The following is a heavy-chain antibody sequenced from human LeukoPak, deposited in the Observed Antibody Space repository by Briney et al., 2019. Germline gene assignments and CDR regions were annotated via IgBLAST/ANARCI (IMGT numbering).Heavy chain of an antibody. Sequence: GGSLRLSCAASGFTFNNYAMSWVRQAPGKGLEWVSVISGSGGSTYYADSVKGRFTISRDNSKNTLYLQMNSLRAEDTAVYYCARDRWGSAPFDYWGQGTLVAVSS. V-gene: IGHV3-23*01. CDR3: ARDRWGSAPFDY. CDR2: ISGSGGST. CDR1: GFTFNNYA. J-gene: IGHJ4*02. D-gene: IGHD3-16*01.